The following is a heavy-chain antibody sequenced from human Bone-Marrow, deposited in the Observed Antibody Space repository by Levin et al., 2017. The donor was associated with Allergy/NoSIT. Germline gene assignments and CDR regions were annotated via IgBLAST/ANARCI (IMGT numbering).Heavy chain of an antibody. J-gene: IGHJ6*02. V-gene: IGHV4-39*07. CDR2: IYYTGDT. CDR1: GGSISSTSYH. D-gene: IGHD2-2*01. CDR3: ARFSSWFHGMDV. Sequence: PSETLSLTCTVSGGSISSTSYHWGWIRQPPGKTLEWIGTIYYTGDTFYKPSLNSRVTISLDTSENRLSLKLTSVTAADTGVYYYARFSSWFHGMDVWGQGTTVTVSS.